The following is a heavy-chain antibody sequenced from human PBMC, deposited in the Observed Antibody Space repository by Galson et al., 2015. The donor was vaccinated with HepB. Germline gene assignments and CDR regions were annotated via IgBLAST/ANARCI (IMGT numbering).Heavy chain of an antibody. Sequence: SLRLSCAASGFTFSSYGMHWVRQAPGKGLEWVAVISYDGSNKYYADSVKGRFTISRDNSKNTLYLQMNSLRAEDTAVYYCAKLPIRDGYNVRALIFDYWGQGTLVTVSS. CDR2: ISYDGSNK. V-gene: IGHV3-30*18. D-gene: IGHD5-24*01. CDR1: GFTFSSYG. J-gene: IGHJ4*02. CDR3: AKLPIRDGYNVRALIFDY.